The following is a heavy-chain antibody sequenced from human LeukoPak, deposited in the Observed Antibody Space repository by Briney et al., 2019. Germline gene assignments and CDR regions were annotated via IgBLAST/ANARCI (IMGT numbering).Heavy chain of an antibody. Sequence: SETLSLTCTVSDGSISNHYWSWIRQPPGKGLEWIGNINYSGSAKYNPSLKSRVVMSVDTSKNQFSLKLSSVTAADTAVYYCAKDIYGSGSYYGNGLDVWGRGTTVTVSS. CDR3: AKDIYGSGSYYGNGLDV. D-gene: IGHD3-10*01. J-gene: IGHJ6*02. CDR1: DGSISNHY. CDR2: INYSGSA. V-gene: IGHV4-59*11.